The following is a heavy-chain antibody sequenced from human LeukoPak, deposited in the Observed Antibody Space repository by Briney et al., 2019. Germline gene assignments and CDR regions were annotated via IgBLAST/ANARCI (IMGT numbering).Heavy chain of an antibody. V-gene: IGHV3-20*04. CDR1: GFTFDDYG. Sequence: GGSLGLSCAASGFTFDDYGMSWVRQAPGKGLEWVSGINWNGGSTGYADSVKGRFTISRDNAKNSLYLQMSSLRAEDTALYYCARDYFGSPSALDYWGQGTLVTVSS. D-gene: IGHD1-26*01. CDR2: INWNGGST. CDR3: ARDYFGSPSALDY. J-gene: IGHJ4*02.